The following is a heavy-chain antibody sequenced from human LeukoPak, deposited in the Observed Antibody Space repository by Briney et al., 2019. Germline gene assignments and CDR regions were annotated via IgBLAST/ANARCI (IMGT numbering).Heavy chain of an antibody. CDR2: IYYSGNT. J-gene: IGHJ4*02. D-gene: IGHD2-8*01. V-gene: IGHV4-38-2*02. Sequence: SETLSLTCAVSGYSISIGFYWAWIRHPPGKGLEWLGIIYYSGNTYYNPSLKSRLTISVDTSKNEFSLKLSSVTAADTAVYYCARDNGGDDPPTLNYWGQGTLVTVSS. CDR3: ARDNGGDDPPTLNY. CDR1: GYSISIGFY.